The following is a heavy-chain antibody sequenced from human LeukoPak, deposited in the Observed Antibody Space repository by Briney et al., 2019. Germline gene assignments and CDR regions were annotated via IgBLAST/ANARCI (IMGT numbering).Heavy chain of an antibody. J-gene: IGHJ4*02. CDR3: AGLPHRYFHF. CDR1: GYSFTTYW. V-gene: IGHV5-51*01. CDR2: IYPGDSDT. Sequence: GESLKISCKGSGYSFTTYWIGWVRQMPGKGLECMGIIYPGDSDTTYSPSFQGQVTISADKSITTAYLQLSSLKASDTAMYFCAGLPHRYFHFWGQGTLVTVSS. D-gene: IGHD1-14*01.